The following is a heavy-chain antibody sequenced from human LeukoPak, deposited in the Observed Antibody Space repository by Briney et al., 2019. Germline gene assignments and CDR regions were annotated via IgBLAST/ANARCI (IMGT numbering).Heavy chain of an antibody. CDR2: ISDNGDRT. Sequence: GGSLRLSCGASGFTFSMYAMTWFRQAPGKGLEWVSAISDNGDRTYYADSVKGRFTISRDNSRNALYLQMNSLRAEDTAVYYCARDRYYYDTSGFLFPHWGQGTLVTVSS. D-gene: IGHD3-22*01. CDR3: ARDRYYYDTSGFLFPH. V-gene: IGHV3-23*01. CDR1: GFTFSMYA. J-gene: IGHJ1*01.